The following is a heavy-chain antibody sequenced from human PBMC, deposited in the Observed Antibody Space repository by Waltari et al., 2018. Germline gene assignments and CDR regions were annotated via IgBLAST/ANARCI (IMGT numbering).Heavy chain of an antibody. Sequence: QVQLQESGPGLVKPPETLSLTCTVPGGSISSYFWNWIRQPAGKGLEWIGRIHTSGSTNSNPALKGRVTLSVDTSKIQFSLNLISVTAADTAVYYCARLLDFDVWGQGTAVTVSS. D-gene: IGHD2-8*01. V-gene: IGHV4-4*07. J-gene: IGHJ6*02. CDR3: ARLLDFDV. CDR2: IHTSGST. CDR1: GGSISSYF.